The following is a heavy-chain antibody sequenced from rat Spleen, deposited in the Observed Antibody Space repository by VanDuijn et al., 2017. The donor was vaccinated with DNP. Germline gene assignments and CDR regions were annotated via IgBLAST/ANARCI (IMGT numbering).Heavy chain of an antibody. CDR1: GFIFSNYW. D-gene: IGHD3-7*01. CDR3: ATSESAGFVY. J-gene: IGHJ3*01. V-gene: IGHV5-31*01. Sequence: EVQLVESGGGPVQPGRSLKLSCVASGFIFSNYWMTWIRQAPGKGLEWVASITNTGDGSYYSDSVKGRFSISRDNTKSTLYLQVNSLRSEDTATYYCATSESAGFVYWGQGTLVTVSS. CDR2: ITNTGDGS.